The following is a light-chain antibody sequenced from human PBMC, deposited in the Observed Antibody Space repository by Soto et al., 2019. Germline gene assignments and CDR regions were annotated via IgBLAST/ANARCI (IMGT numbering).Light chain of an antibody. CDR3: QDHYSGPPIA. CDR1: QGIDHS. V-gene: IGKV1-27*01. CDR2: SAS. Sequence: DIQMTQSPSSLSASVGDRVTITCRASQGIDHSLAWYQQRPVKVPNLLIYSASTLQSGVPSRFSGSGSRIDFTLTIPSLKPEGVATHYCQDHYSGPPIAFGPGNNVD. J-gene: IGKJ3*01.